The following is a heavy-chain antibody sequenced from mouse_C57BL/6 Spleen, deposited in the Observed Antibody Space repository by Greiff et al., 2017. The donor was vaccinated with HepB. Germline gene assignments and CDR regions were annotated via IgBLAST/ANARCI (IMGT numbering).Heavy chain of an antibody. V-gene: IGHV1-64*01. CDR2: IHPNSGST. Sequence: QVQLQQPGAELVKPGASVKLSCKASGYTFTSYWVHWVKQRPGQGLEWIGMIHPNSGSTNYNEKFKSKATLTVDKSSSTAYMQLSSLTSEDSAVYYCARSDGYYVYFDVWGTGTTVTVSS. D-gene: IGHD2-3*01. J-gene: IGHJ1*03. CDR1: GYTFTSYW. CDR3: ARSDGYYVYFDV.